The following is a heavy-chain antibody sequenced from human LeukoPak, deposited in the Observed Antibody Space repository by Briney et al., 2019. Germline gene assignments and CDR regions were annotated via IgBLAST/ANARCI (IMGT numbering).Heavy chain of an antibody. Sequence: PGRSLRLSCAASGFTFSSYGMHWVRQAPGKGLEWVAVISCDGSNKYYADSVKGRFTISRDNSKNTLYLQMNSLRAEDTAVYYCATTRRGYCSGGSCYSYYYYGMDVWGKGTTVTVPS. CDR1: GFTFSSYG. D-gene: IGHD2-15*01. V-gene: IGHV3-30*03. CDR3: ATTRRGYCSGGSCYSYYYYGMDV. J-gene: IGHJ6*04. CDR2: ISCDGSNK.